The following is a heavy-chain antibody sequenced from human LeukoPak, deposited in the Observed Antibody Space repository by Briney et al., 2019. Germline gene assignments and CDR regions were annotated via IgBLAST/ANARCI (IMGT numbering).Heavy chain of an antibody. CDR2: ISAYNGNT. D-gene: IGHD3-22*01. CDR3: AVLYSSGQARHYYYYGMDV. CDR1: GYTFTSYG. Sequence: GASVKVSCKASGYTFTSYGISWVRQAPGQGLEWMGWISAYNGNTNYAQKLQGRVTMTTDTSTSTAYMELRSLRSDDTAVYYCAVLYSSGQARHYYYYGMDVWGQGTTVTVSS. V-gene: IGHV1-18*01. J-gene: IGHJ6*02.